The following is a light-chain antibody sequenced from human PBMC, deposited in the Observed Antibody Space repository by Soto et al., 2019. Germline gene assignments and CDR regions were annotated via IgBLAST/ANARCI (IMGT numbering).Light chain of an antibody. V-gene: IGKV1-5*01. Sequence: DIQMTQSPSTLSASVGDRVTITCRASQSISSWLAWYQQKPGKAPKLLIFAASSLQSGVPSRFSGSGSGTDFTLTINSLQPEDFATYHCQQSYTGLTFGGGTKVDIK. CDR2: AAS. CDR3: QQSYTGLT. CDR1: QSISSW. J-gene: IGKJ4*01.